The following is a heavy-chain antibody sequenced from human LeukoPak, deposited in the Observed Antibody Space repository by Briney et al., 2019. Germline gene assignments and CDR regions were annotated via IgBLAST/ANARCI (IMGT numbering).Heavy chain of an antibody. D-gene: IGHD5-18*01. J-gene: IGHJ4*02. V-gene: IGHV1-69*04. CDR2: IIPILGIA. Sequence: SVKVSCMASVGSFSSYAICWVRQAPRQGLEWMGRIIPILGIANYAQKCTGRVTITADKSTRTAYMELSCLRSEDTDVHYCARVGRAMVDYWGQGTLVTVSS. CDR3: ARVGRAMVDY. CDR1: VGSFSSYA.